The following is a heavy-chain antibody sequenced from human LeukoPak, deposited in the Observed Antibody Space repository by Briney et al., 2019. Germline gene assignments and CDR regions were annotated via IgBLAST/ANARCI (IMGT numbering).Heavy chain of an antibody. D-gene: IGHD3-22*01. J-gene: IGHJ5*02. V-gene: IGHV1-2*02. CDR2: INPNSGGT. Sequence: ASVKVSCKASGYTFTGYYMHWVRQAPGQGLEWMGWINPNSGGTNYAQRFQGRVTMTRDTSISTAYMELSRLRSDDTAVYYCARGHYYDSSRWFDPWGQGTLVTVSS. CDR3: ARGHYYDSSRWFDP. CDR1: GYTFTGYY.